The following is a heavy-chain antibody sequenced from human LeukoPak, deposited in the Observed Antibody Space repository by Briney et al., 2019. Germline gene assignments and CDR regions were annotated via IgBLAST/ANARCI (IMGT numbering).Heavy chain of an antibody. CDR3: ARGRRGWYIILDY. CDR1: GIIFSNYW. V-gene: IGHV3-74*01. Sequence: GGSLRLSCAASGIIFSNYWMHWVRQAPGKGLVWVSRINRDGSSTSYADSVKGRFTISRDNAKNSLYLQMNSLRAEDTAVYYCARGRRGWYIILDYWGQGTLVTVSS. CDR2: INRDGSST. J-gene: IGHJ4*02. D-gene: IGHD6-19*01.